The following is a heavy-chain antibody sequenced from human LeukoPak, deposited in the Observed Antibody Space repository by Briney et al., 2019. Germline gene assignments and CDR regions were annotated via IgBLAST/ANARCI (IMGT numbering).Heavy chain of an antibody. Sequence: SETLSLTCTVSGGSISNYYWSWIRQPPGKGLEWIGYIFYSGSTNYNPSLKSRATISVDTSKNHFSLKLSSVTAADPAVYYCARGLAYCGGDCYEYWGQGNLVTVSS. V-gene: IGHV4-59*01. CDR1: GGSISNYY. CDR3: ARGLAYCGGDCYEY. J-gene: IGHJ4*02. D-gene: IGHD2-21*01. CDR2: IFYSGST.